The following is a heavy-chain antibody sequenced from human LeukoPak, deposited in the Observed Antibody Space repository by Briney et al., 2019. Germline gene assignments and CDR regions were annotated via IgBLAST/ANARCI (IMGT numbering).Heavy chain of an antibody. CDR2: ISGSGGST. Sequence: PGGSLRLSCAASGFTFSSYAMSWVRQAPGKGLEWVSAISGSGGSTYYADSVKGRFIISRDNSKNTLYLQMNSLRAEDTAVYYCAKIQSSYNSSDYWGQGTLVTVSS. V-gene: IGHV3-23*01. J-gene: IGHJ4*02. D-gene: IGHD6-6*01. CDR3: AKIQSSYNSSDY. CDR1: GFTFSSYA.